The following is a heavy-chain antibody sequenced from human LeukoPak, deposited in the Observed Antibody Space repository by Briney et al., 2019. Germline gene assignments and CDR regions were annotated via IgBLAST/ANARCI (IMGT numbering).Heavy chain of an antibody. CDR3: ARFLTAIAVAGLFDY. Sequence: TGGSLRLSCAASGFTFSNYGIHWVRQAPGKGLEWVTFMRFNGNNKYYIDSVKGRFTISRDNSKNTVYLQMNSLKPEDTAVYYCARFLTAIAVAGLFDYWGQGTLVTVSS. V-gene: IGHV3-30*02. D-gene: IGHD6-19*01. CDR2: MRFNGNNK. CDR1: GFTFSNYG. J-gene: IGHJ4*02.